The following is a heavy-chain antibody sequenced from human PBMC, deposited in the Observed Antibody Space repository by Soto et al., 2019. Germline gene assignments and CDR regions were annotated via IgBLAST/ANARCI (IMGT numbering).Heavy chain of an antibody. CDR3: ASQAAYSSPFWPPYYYYDMDV. J-gene: IGHJ6*02. CDR2: IYPGDSDT. Sequence: GESLKISCKGSGYSFTSYWIGWVRQMPGKGLEWMGMIYPGDSDTRNSPSFQGQVTISADKSISTAYLQWSSLKASDTAMYYCASQAAYSSPFWPPYYYYDMDVWGQGTTVTVSS. D-gene: IGHD6-13*01. V-gene: IGHV5-51*01. CDR1: GYSFTSYW.